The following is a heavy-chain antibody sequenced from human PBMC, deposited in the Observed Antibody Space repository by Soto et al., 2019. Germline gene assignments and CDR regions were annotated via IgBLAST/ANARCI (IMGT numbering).Heavy chain of an antibody. Sequence: ASVKVSCKVSGYTLTELSMHWVRQAPGKGLEWMGGFDPEDGETIYAQKFQGRVTMTEDTSTDTAYMELSSLRSEDTAVYYCATDQMVRGEGAFDIWGQGTMVTVSS. CDR1: GYTLTELS. CDR2: FDPEDGET. D-gene: IGHD3-10*01. J-gene: IGHJ3*02. CDR3: ATDQMVRGEGAFDI. V-gene: IGHV1-24*01.